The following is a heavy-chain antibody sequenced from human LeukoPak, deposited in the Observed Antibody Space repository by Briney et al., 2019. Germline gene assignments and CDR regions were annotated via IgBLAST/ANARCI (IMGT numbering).Heavy chain of an antibody. CDR1: GYTFTSYD. D-gene: IGHD3-9*01. Sequence: GASVKVSCKASGYTFTSYDINWVRQATGQGLEWMGWMNPNSGNTGYAQKFQGRVTMTRNTSISTAYMELSSLRSEDTAVYYCARASRYYDILTGYYNDVGYWGQGTLVTVSS. CDR2: MNPNSGNT. CDR3: ARASRYYDILTGYYNDVGY. J-gene: IGHJ4*02. V-gene: IGHV1-8*01.